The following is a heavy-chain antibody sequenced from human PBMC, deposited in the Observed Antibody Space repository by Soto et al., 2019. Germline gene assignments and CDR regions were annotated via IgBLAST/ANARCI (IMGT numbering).Heavy chain of an antibody. CDR3: AXLNPDCSATRCHYYFDY. CDR1: GGSISSSSYY. J-gene: IGHJ4*02. V-gene: IGHV4-39*01. D-gene: IGHD2-2*01. Sequence: SETLSLTCTVSGGSISSSSYYWAWIRQPPGKGLEWIGSISYSGSTYYNPSLKSRVTISVDTSKDQFSLKLSSVTAADAAVYYCAXLNPDCSATRCHYYFDYWGQGTLVTVSS. CDR2: ISYSGST.